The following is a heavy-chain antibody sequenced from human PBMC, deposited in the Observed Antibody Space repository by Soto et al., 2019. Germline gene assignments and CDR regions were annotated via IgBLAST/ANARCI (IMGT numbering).Heavy chain of an antibody. CDR1: GGTFSSYA. CDR2: IIPIFGTA. Sequence: AAPVKVSCKASGGTFSSYAISWVRQAPGQGLEWMGGIIPIFGTANYAQKFQGRVTITADESTSTAYMELSSLRPEDTAVYYCARAGIAARLYYYGMDVWDRGTTVTVCS. V-gene: IGHV1-69*13. CDR3: ARAGIAARLYYYGMDV. J-gene: IGHJ6*02. D-gene: IGHD6-6*01.